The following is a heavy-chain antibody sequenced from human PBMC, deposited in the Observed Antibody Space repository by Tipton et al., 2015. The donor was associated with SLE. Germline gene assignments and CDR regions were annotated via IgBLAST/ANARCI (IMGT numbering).Heavy chain of an antibody. D-gene: IGHD6-19*01. J-gene: IGHJ4*02. CDR2: ISWNSSSI. CDR1: GFTFDDYA. Sequence: SLRLSCAASGFTFDDYAMHWVRQAPGKGLEWVSGISWNSSSIGYADSVKGRFTISRDNAKNSLYLQMNSLRAEDTAVYYCAKDGAVAAPRSLAYWGQGTLVTAAS. V-gene: IGHV3-9*01. CDR3: AKDGAVAAPRSLAY.